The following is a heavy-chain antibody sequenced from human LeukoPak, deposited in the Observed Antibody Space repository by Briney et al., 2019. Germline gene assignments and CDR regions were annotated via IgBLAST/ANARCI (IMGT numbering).Heavy chain of an antibody. Sequence: ASVKVSCKASGYTFSNYAIHWVRQAPGQRFEWMGWINAGNGHTKYSQNFQGRVTITRDSSANIVYVELSSLTSEDTAVYYCARGIWSATRVDYYLDNWGQGTLVTVSS. CDR3: ARGIWSATRVDYYLDN. CDR2: INAGNGHT. CDR1: GYTFSNYA. V-gene: IGHV1-3*01. J-gene: IGHJ4*02. D-gene: IGHD5-24*01.